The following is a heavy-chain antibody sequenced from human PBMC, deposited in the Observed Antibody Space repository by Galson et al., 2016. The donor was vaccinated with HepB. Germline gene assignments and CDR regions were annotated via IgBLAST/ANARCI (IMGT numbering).Heavy chain of an antibody. CDR1: GNTFTGYY. CDR3: ARGRAAAGWGPYFY. Sequence: SVKVSCKAPGNTFTGYYMHWVRQAPGQGLEWMGWINPKSGGTNYAQNFQGGVTMTRDTSISTAYMEVRRLRYDDTAVYYCARGRAAAGWGPYFYWGQGTLVTVSS. CDR2: INPKSGGT. D-gene: IGHD6-13*01. V-gene: IGHV1-2*02. J-gene: IGHJ4*02.